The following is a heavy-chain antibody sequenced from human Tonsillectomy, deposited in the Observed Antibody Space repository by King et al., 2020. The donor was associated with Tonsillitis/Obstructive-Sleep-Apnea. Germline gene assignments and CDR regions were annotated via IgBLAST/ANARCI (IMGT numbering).Heavy chain of an antibody. Sequence: QLQESGPGLVKPSETLSLTCTVSGGSISSYYWSWIRQPPGKGLEWIGYIYYSGSTNYNPSLKSRVTISVDTSKNQFSLKLSSVTAADTAVYYCAGDSSGWVDDAFDIWGQGTMVTVSS. V-gene: IGHV4-59*01. CDR1: GGSISSYY. CDR3: AGDSSGWVDDAFDI. D-gene: IGHD6-19*01. CDR2: IYYSGST. J-gene: IGHJ3*02.